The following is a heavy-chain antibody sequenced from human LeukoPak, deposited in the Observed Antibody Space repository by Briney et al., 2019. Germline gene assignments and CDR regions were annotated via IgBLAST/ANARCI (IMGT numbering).Heavy chain of an antibody. Sequence: SETLSLTCTVSGGSIRSYYWSWIRQPPGKGLEWMGYIYYSGSTNYNPSLKSRVTISVDTSKNQFSLKLSSVTAADTAVYYCAREALHRYPPWYYYYYYMDVWGKGTTVTVSS. CDR3: AREALHRYPPWYYYYYYMDV. V-gene: IGHV4-59*01. D-gene: IGHD1-14*01. J-gene: IGHJ6*03. CDR2: IYYSGST. CDR1: GGSIRSYY.